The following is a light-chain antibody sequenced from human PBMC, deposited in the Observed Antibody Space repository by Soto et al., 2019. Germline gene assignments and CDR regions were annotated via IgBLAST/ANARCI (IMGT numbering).Light chain of an antibody. J-gene: IGLJ3*02. CDR1: SSNIGSHT. V-gene: IGLV1-44*01. Sequence: QAVVTQPPSASGTPGQRVTISCSGSSSNIGSHTVNWYQQLPGTAPKLLIYSSNQRPSGVPDRISGSKSGTSASLAISGLQSEDEADYYCAAWDDDLHVWLFGGGTKLTVL. CDR2: SSN. CDR3: AAWDDDLHVWL.